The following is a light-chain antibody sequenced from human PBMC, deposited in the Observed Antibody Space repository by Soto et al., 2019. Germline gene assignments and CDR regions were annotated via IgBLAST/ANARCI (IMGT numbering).Light chain of an antibody. V-gene: IGLV2-14*01. CDR3: NSYTISSTYV. J-gene: IGLJ1*01. CDR2: EVS. CDR1: SSDVGGYNY. Sequence: SALTQPASVSGSPGQSITISCTGTSSDVGGYNYVSWYQQHPGKAPKLMIYEVSNRPSGVSNRFSGSKSGNTASLTISGLQAEDEADYYCNSYTISSTYVFGTGTKVTVL.